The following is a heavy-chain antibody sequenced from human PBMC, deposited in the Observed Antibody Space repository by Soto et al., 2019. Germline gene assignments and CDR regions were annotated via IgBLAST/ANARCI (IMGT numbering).Heavy chain of an antibody. V-gene: IGHV5-10-1*01. CDR3: PRAPVGSDGAMDFDP. J-gene: IGHJ5*02. Sequence: GESLKISCKGSGYSFTSYWISWVRQMPGKGLEWMGRIDPSDSYTNYSPSFQGHVTISADKSISTAYLQWSSLKASDTAMYYCPRAPVGSDGAMDFDPWGQGTLVTVSS. CDR2: IDPSDSYT. CDR1: GYSFTSYW. D-gene: IGHD4-17*01.